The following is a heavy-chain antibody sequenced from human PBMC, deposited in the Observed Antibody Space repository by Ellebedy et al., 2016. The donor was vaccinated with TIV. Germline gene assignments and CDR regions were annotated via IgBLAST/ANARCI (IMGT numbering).Heavy chain of an antibody. J-gene: IGHJ6*03. CDR1: GGSISSYY. V-gene: IGHV4-34*01. D-gene: IGHD1-26*01. CDR3: ARGWEVEATSYYYYMDV. CDR2: INHSGST. Sequence: SETLSLXXTVSGGSISSYYWSWIRQPPGKGLEWIGEINHSGSTNFNPSLKSRVTISVDTSKNQFSLRLSSVTAADTAVYYCARGWEVEATSYYYYMDVWGKGTSVTVSS.